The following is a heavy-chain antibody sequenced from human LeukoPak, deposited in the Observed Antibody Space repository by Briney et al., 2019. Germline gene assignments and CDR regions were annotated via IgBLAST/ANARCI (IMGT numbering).Heavy chain of an antibody. V-gene: IGHV1-69*13. CDR3: ASSSGSYYTPYFDY. CDR2: IIPIFGTA. J-gene: IGHJ4*02. D-gene: IGHD3-10*01. CDR1: GGTFSSYA. Sequence: SVKVSCKASGGTFSSYAISWVRQAPGQGLEWMGVIIPIFGTANYAQKFQGRVTITADESTRTAYMELSSLRSEGTAVYYCASSSGSYYTPYFDYWGQGTLVTVSS.